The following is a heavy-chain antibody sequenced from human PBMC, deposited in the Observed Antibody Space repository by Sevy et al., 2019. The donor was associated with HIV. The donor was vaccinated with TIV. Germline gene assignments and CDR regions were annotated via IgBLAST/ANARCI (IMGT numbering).Heavy chain of an antibody. CDR1: GYTFSSNG. CDR3: ARVPTYYFGSGTYFDY. J-gene: IGHJ4*01. Sequence: ASVKVSCKASGYTFSSNGIAWVRQAPGQGLQWMGWIGVYNGNSKYAHNLQDRLTMTTDTSTSTAYMELKSLRSDDTAVYYCARVPTYYFGSGTYFDYWGHGTLVTVSP. V-gene: IGHV1-18*01. CDR2: IGVYNGNS. D-gene: IGHD3-10*01.